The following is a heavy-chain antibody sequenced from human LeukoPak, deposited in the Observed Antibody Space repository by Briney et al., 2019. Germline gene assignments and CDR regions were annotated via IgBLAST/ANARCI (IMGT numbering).Heavy chain of an antibody. D-gene: IGHD4-17*01. V-gene: IGHV4-59*01. Sequence: SETLSLTCTVSGGSISSYYWSWIRQPPGKGLEWIGYIYYSGSTKYNPSLKSRVTISVDTSKNQFSLKLSSVTAADTAVYYCARDRQATTAYDAFDIWGRGTMVTVSS. J-gene: IGHJ3*02. CDR2: IYYSGST. CDR1: GGSISSYY. CDR3: ARDRQATTAYDAFDI.